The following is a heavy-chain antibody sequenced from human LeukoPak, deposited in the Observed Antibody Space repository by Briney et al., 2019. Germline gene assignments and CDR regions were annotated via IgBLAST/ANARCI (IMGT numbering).Heavy chain of an antibody. CDR1: GFTFSSYA. CDR2: ISYDGSNK. Sequence: GGSLRLSCAASGFTFSSYAMHWVRQAPGKGLEWVAVISYDGSNKYYADSVKGRFTISRDNSKNTLYLQMNSLRAEDTAVYYCAREGARRAVDYWGQGTLVTVSS. J-gene: IGHJ4*02. D-gene: IGHD3-16*01. V-gene: IGHV3-30-3*01. CDR3: AREGARRAVDY.